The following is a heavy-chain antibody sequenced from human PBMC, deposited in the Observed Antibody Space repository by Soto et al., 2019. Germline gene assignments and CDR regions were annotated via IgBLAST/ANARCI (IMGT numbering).Heavy chain of an antibody. CDR3: ATDLRVSRHPHDYGGNLVMGSDY. Sequence: ASVKGSWKGSGYTLTELSMHWVRQAPGKGLEWMGGFDPEDGETIYAQKFQGRVTMTEDTSTDTAYMELSSLRSEDTAVYYCATDLRVSRHPHDYGGNLVMGSDYWGQGTLVTVSS. V-gene: IGHV1-24*01. CDR2: FDPEDGET. J-gene: IGHJ4*02. D-gene: IGHD4-17*01. CDR1: GYTLTELS.